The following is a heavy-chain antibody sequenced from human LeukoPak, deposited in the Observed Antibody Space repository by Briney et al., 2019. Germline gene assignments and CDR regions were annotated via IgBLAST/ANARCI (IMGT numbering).Heavy chain of an antibody. Sequence: GGSLRLSCTASGFSFNDYAMYWVRQTPGKGLEWVALISYDGHDKSYADSVRGRFTISRDNSKNTLYLQMNSLRAEDTAVYYCANRLYWGQGTLVTVSS. CDR3: ANRLY. V-gene: IGHV3-30-3*01. CDR2: ISYDGHDK. CDR1: GFSFNDYA. J-gene: IGHJ4*02.